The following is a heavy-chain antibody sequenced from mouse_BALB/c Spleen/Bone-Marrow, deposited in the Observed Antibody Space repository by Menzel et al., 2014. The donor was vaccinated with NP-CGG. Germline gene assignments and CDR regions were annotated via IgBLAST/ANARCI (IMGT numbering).Heavy chain of an antibody. Sequence: VHLVGSGAELVKPGASVKMSCKASGYTFTSYWMHWVKQRPGQGLEWIGVLDPSDSYTTYNQKFKGKATLTVDTSSNTAYMQLSSLTSEDSAVYYCTRGANPYYYTMDYWGQGTSVTVSS. CDR3: TRGANPYYYTMDY. V-gene: IGHV1S127*01. J-gene: IGHJ4*01. D-gene: IGHD4-1*01. CDR2: LDPSDSYT. CDR1: GYTFTSYW.